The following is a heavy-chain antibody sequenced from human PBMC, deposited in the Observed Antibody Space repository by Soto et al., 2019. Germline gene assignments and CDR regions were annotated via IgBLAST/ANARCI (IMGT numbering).Heavy chain of an antibody. CDR1: GFSLSTTGVG. J-gene: IGHJ4*02. V-gene: IGHV2-5*02. Sequence: QITLKESGPTLVKPTQTLTLTCTFSGFSLSTTGVGVGWIRQPPGKALDWLALIYWDDDKRYSPSLKSRLTTTQATANNQVVLTLTNMAPLAPATYYCVPAPPVTTGGDYWGQGTLVTVSS. CDR2: IYWDDDK. CDR3: VPAPPVTTGGDY. D-gene: IGHD3-22*01.